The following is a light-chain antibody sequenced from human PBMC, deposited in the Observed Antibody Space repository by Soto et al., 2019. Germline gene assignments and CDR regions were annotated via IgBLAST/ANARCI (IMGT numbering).Light chain of an antibody. CDR3: MQGTHWPWT. CDR2: KAS. J-gene: IGKJ1*01. CDR1: LSLVYSDGIAY. Sequence: DVVMTQSPLSLPVTLGQPASISCRSSLSLVYSDGIAYLNWFQQRPGQSPRRLIYKASNRDSGVPDRFSGSGSGTDFTLQINRVEAEDVGIYYCMQGTHWPWTFGQGTKVEIK. V-gene: IGKV2-30*01.